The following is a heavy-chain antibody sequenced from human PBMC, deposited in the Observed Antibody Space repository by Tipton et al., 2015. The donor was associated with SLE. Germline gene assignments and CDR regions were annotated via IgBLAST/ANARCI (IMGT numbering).Heavy chain of an antibody. CDR1: GFTFGSQA. D-gene: IGHD3-16*01. CDR2: IYSDGTT. J-gene: IGHJ3*02. Sequence: SLRLSCAASGFTFGSQAMSWVRQAPGKGLEWVSVIYSDGTTYYLDSVKGRFIISRDNSKDTLYLQMNSLRAEDTAIYYCARDFGPRPFDIWGQGTMVTVSS. V-gene: IGHV3-23*03. CDR3: ARDFGPRPFDI.